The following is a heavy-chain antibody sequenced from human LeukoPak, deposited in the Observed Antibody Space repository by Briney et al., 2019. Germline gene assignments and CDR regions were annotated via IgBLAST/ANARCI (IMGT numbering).Heavy chain of an antibody. J-gene: IGHJ4*02. D-gene: IGHD6-13*01. Sequence: SETLSFTCTVPGGSISSYYWSWIRQPPGKGLEWIAYIYYSGSTNYNPSLKSRVTISVDTSKNQFSLKLSSVTAADTAVYYCARGSRGSSWIFDYWGQGALVTVSS. CDR2: IYYSGST. CDR3: ARGSRGSSWIFDY. CDR1: GGSISSYY. V-gene: IGHV4-59*01.